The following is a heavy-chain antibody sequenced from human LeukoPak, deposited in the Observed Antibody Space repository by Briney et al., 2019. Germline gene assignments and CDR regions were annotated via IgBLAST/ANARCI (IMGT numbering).Heavy chain of an antibody. D-gene: IGHD3-22*01. CDR2: ISGSGGST. J-gene: IGHJ4*02. CDR1: GFTFSSYA. V-gene: IGHV3-23*01. Sequence: GGSLRLSCAASGFTFSSYAMSWVRQAPGKGLEWVSAISGSGGSTYYADSVKGRFTISRDNSKNTLYLQMNSLRAEDTAVYYCARMSSSGYGGYFDYWGQGTLVTVSS. CDR3: ARMSSSGYGGYFDY.